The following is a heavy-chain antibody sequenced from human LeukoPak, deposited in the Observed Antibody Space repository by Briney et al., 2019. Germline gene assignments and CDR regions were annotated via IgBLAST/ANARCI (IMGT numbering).Heavy chain of an antibody. Sequence: GGSLRLSCTASGFSFRSFAMSWVRQAPGQGLEWVSSISGGGEDTYYADSVKGRFTISRDNAKNSLYLQMNSLRAEDTAVYYCARDPTLDCGDSWFDPWGQGTLVTVSS. CDR1: GFSFRSFA. D-gene: IGHD4-17*01. J-gene: IGHJ5*02. CDR2: ISGGGEDT. CDR3: ARDPTLDCGDSWFDP. V-gene: IGHV3-21*01.